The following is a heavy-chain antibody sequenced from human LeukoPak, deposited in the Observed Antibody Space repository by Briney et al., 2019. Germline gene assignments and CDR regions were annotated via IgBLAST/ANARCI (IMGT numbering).Heavy chain of an antibody. CDR2: IYSGGST. CDR3: ATAYCTNGVCSGY. V-gene: IGHV3-53*04. D-gene: IGHD2-8*01. J-gene: IGHJ4*02. Sequence: SGGSLRLSCAASGFTVSSNYMSWVRQAPGKGLEWVSVIYSGGSTYYADSVKGRFTISRHNSKNTLYLQMNSLRAEDTAVYYCATAYCTNGVCSGYWGQGTLVTVSS. CDR1: GFTVSSNY.